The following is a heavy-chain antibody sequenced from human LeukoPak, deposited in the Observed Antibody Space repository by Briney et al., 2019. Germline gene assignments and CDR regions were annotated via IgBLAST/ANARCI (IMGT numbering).Heavy chain of an antibody. CDR1: GGSISIFY. V-gene: IGHV4-59*01. J-gene: IGHJ4*02. Sequence: SETLSLTCTVSGGSISIFYWSWIRQPPGKGLEWIGDIYYSGTTNYNPSLKSRVTISLDTSKNQFSPRLSSVTAADTAVYYCARIDAVAATPTSFDYWGQGTLVTVSS. CDR3: ARIDAVAATPTSFDY. D-gene: IGHD6-19*01. CDR2: IYYSGTT.